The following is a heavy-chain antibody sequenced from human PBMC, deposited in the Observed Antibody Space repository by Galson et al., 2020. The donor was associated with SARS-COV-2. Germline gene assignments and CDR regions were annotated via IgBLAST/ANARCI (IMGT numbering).Heavy chain of an antibody. Sequence: TLSLTCTVSGGSISSYYWSWIRQPPGKGLEWIGYIYYSGSTNYNPSLKSRVTISVDTSKNQFSLKLSSVTAADTAVYYCARTYSSSWHSSDAFDIWGQGTMVTVSS. CDR2: IYYSGST. J-gene: IGHJ3*02. CDR3: ARTYSSSWHSSDAFDI. V-gene: IGHV4-59*01. CDR1: GGSISSYY. D-gene: IGHD6-13*01.